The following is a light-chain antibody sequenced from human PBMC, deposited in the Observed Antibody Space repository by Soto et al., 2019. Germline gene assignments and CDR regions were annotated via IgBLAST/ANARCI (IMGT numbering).Light chain of an antibody. CDR1: QSLLHSNGYNY. Sequence: DIVMTQSPLSLPVTPGEPASISCRSSQSLLHSNGYNYLDWYLQKPGQSPQLLIYLGSNRASGVPDRFSGSGSGTDFTLKISRVEAGDVGFYYCMQALQTPITFGQGTRLEIK. CDR2: LGS. CDR3: MQALQTPIT. J-gene: IGKJ5*01. V-gene: IGKV2-28*01.